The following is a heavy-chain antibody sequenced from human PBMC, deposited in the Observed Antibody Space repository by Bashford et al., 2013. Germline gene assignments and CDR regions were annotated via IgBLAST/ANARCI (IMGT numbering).Heavy chain of an antibody. CDR3: AKAPQRGIAVAGTSFDY. Sequence: SVKVSCKASGGTFRNYDLSWVRQAPGQGLEWMGLIIPIYGTTYYAQKFQGRVTLTADEDSSTAYMELNSLRAEDTAVYYCAKAPQRGIAVAGTSFDYWGQGTLVTVSS. CDR2: IIPIYGTT. CDR1: GGTFRNYD. J-gene: IGHJ4*02. V-gene: IGHV1-69*13. D-gene: IGHD6-19*01.